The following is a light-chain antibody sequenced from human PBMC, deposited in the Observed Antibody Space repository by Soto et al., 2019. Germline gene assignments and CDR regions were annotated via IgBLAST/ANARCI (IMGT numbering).Light chain of an antibody. CDR3: QQHYNWPRT. CDR2: RIF. CDR1: QSVSGY. J-gene: IGKJ1*01. Sequence: RLMTQSAGAVSVLKGETVTLPCRASQSVSGYLDWFHQKPGQAPRLVLLRIFTRATGIPARFSGSGSGTEFTLTISSLQSEDFAVYYCQQHYNWPRTFSQWTRWIS. V-gene: IGKV3-15*01.